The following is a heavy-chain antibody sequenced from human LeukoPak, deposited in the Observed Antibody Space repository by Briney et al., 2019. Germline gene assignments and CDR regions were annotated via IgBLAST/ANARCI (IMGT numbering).Heavy chain of an antibody. Sequence: GGSLRLSCAASGFTFSSYAMSWVRQAPGKGLEWVSAISGSGGGTYYADSVKGRFTISRDNSKNTLYLQMNSLRAEDTAVYYCAKNRMVRGVRPPLDYWGQGTLVTVSS. CDR2: ISGSGGGT. J-gene: IGHJ4*02. D-gene: IGHD3-10*01. CDR1: GFTFSSYA. V-gene: IGHV3-23*01. CDR3: AKNRMVRGVRPPLDY.